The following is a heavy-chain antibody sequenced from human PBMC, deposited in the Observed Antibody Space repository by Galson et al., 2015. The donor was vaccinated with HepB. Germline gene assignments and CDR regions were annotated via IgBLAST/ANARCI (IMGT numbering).Heavy chain of an antibody. J-gene: IGHJ4*02. CDR1: GYTFREYN. V-gene: IGHV1-69-2*01. CDR3: AAQRHDYGGNSGLGY. CDR2: VDPGDGET. Sequence: VKVSCKVSGYTFREYNIHWVQQAPGKGLEWMGLVDPGDGETVYAEKFQGRVSMTADTSTDTAYMELSSLRSEDTAVYYCAAQRHDYGGNSGLGYWGQGTLVTVSS. D-gene: IGHD4-23*01.